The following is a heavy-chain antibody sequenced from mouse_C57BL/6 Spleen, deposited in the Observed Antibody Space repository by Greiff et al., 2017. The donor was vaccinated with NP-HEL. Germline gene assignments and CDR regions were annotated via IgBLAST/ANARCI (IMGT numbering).Heavy chain of an antibody. CDR2: IYPGDGDT. CDR1: GYAFSRSW. Sequence: VKLMESGPELVKPGASVKISCKASGYAFSRSWMNWVKQRPGKGLEWIGRIYPGDGDTNYNGKFKGKATLTADKSSSTAYMQLSSLTSEDSAVDFCAREMGLLRAMDYWGQGTSVTVSS. CDR3: AREMGLLRAMDY. J-gene: IGHJ4*01. D-gene: IGHD2-13*01. V-gene: IGHV1-82*01.